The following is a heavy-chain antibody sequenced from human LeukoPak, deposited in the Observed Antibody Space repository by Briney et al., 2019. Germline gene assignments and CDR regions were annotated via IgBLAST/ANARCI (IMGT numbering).Heavy chain of an antibody. D-gene: IGHD2-15*01. J-gene: IGHJ6*02. CDR1: GFTFSSYA. V-gene: IGHV3-30*04. CDR3: ARVQVAAHARVENYGMDV. CDR2: ISYDGSNK. Sequence: GGSLRLSCAASGFTFSSYAMHWVRQAPGKGLEWVVVISYDGSNKYYADSVKGRFTISRDNSKNTLYLQMNSLRAEDTAVYYCARVQVAAHARVENYGMDVWGQGTTVTVSS.